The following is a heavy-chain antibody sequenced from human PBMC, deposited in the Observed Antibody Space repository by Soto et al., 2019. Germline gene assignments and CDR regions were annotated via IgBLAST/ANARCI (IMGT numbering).Heavy chain of an antibody. CDR3: ARVVAVAHDAFDI. J-gene: IGHJ3*02. D-gene: IGHD6-19*01. V-gene: IGHV1-58*01. CDR1: GFTFTSSA. Sequence: GASVKVSCKASGFTFTSSAVQWVRQARGQRLEWIGWIVVGSGNTNYAQKFQERVTITRDMSTSTAYMELSRLRSDDTAVYYCARVVAVAHDAFDIWGQGTMVTVSS. CDR2: IVVGSGNT.